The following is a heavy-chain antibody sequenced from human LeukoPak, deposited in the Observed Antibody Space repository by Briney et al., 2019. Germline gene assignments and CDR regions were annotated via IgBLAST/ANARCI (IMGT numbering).Heavy chain of an antibody. CDR2: IYYSGST. J-gene: IGHJ4*02. V-gene: IGHV4-39*01. CDR3: ARHAGGIAAAGTRPFDY. CDR1: GASFSSSTYY. D-gene: IGHD6-13*01. Sequence: SETLSLTCTVSGASFSSSTYYWGWIRQPPGKGLEWIGSIYYSGSTYYNPSLKSRVTMSVDTSKNQFSLKLSSVTAADTAVYYCARHAGGIAAAGTRPFDYWGQGTLVTVTS.